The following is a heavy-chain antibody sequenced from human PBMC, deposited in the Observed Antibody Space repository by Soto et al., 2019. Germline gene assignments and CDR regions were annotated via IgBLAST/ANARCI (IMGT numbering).Heavy chain of an antibody. J-gene: IGHJ6*02. CDR2: IWYDGSNK. V-gene: IGHV3-33*01. D-gene: IGHD2-2*01. Sequence: GSLRLSCAASGFTFSSYGMHWVRQAPGKGLEWVAVIWYDGSNKYYADSVKGRFTISRDNSKNTLYLQMNSLRAEDTAVYYCARDRVVVPVGAYYGMDVWGQGTTVTVSS. CDR3: ARDRVVVPVGAYYGMDV. CDR1: GFTFSSYG.